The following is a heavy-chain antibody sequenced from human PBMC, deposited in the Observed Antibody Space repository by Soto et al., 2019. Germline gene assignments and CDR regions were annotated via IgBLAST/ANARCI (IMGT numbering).Heavy chain of an antibody. D-gene: IGHD6-19*01. V-gene: IGHV4-59*08. Sequence: QVQLQESGPGLVKPSETLSLTCTVSGGSISSYYWRWIRQPPGKGLEWIGYIYYSGSTNYNPSLKSRVTISGDTSKNQFSLKLSSVTAADTAVYYCARHGQWLVTGYYYYVMDVWGQGTTVTVYS. CDR2: IYYSGST. J-gene: IGHJ6*02. CDR3: ARHGQWLVTGYYYYVMDV. CDR1: GGSISSYY.